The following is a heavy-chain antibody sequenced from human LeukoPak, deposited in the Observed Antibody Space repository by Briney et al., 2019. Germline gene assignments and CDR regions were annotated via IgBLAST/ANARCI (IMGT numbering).Heavy chain of an antibody. V-gene: IGHV3-23*01. J-gene: IGHJ4*02. Sequence: GGSLRLSGAASGFTFSSYIMIWVRQAPGKGLEWVSLIGGVGDSTYYADSVKGRFTISSDNSKNTLYLRMNSLRADDTAVYYCAKEGPGGGGYFDDWGQGTLVTVSS. CDR2: IGGVGDST. CDR1: GFTFSSYI. CDR3: AKEGPGGGGYFDD. D-gene: IGHD3-16*01.